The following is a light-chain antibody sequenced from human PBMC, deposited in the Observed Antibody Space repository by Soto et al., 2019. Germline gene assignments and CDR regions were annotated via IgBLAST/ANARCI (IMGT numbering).Light chain of an antibody. Sequence: QTVVTQPPSASGTPGQRVTISCSGSSSNIGSNTVNWYQQLPGTAPKLLIYSSNQRPSGVPDRFSGSKSGTSASLAISGLQSEDEADYYCAAWDDSLNGHYVFGTGTKVPVL. CDR3: AAWDDSLNGHYV. CDR2: SSN. CDR1: SSNIGSNT. J-gene: IGLJ1*01. V-gene: IGLV1-44*01.